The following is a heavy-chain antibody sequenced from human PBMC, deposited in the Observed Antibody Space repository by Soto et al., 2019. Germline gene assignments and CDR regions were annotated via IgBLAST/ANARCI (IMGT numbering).Heavy chain of an antibody. J-gene: IGHJ6*02. CDR2: ISAYNGNT. Sequence: ASVKVSCKASGYTFTSYGISWVRQAPGQGLEWMGWISAYNGNTNYAQKLQGRVTMTTDTSTSTAYMELRSLRSDDTAVYYCARDEGITIFGVVILLHDYYGMDVWGQGTTVTVSS. CDR3: ARDEGITIFGVVILLHDYYGMDV. CDR1: GYTFTSYG. V-gene: IGHV1-18*04. D-gene: IGHD3-3*01.